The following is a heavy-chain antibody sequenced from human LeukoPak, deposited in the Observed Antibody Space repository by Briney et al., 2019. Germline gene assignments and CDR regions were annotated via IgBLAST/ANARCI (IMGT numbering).Heavy chain of an antibody. CDR3: ASEIRTYYDSSGYLGPHDAFDI. Sequence: SETRSLTCTVSGGSISSYYWSWIRQPAGKGLEWIGRIYTSGSTNYNPSLKSRVTISVDTSKNQFSLKLSSVTAADTAVYYCASEIRTYYDSSGYLGPHDAFDIWGQGTMVTVSS. J-gene: IGHJ3*02. V-gene: IGHV4-4*07. CDR2: IYTSGST. D-gene: IGHD3-22*01. CDR1: GGSISSYY.